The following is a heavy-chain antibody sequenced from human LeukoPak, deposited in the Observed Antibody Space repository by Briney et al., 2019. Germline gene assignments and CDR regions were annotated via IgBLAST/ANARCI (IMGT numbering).Heavy chain of an antibody. D-gene: IGHD3-10*01. CDR2: INHSGST. V-gene: IGHV4-34*09. CDR3: ARDGRGFGELRFDY. J-gene: IGHJ4*02. Sequence: PSETLSLTCAVYGGSFSGYYWSWIRQPPGKGLEWIGEINHSGSTNYNPSLKSRVTTSVDTSKNQFSLKLSSVTAADTAVYYCARDGRGFGELRFDYWGQGTLVTVSS. CDR1: GGSFSGYY.